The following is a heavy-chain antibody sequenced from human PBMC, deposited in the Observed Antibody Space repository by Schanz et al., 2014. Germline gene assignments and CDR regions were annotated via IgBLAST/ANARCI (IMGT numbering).Heavy chain of an antibody. V-gene: IGHV3-23*01. D-gene: IGHD3-3*01. J-gene: IGHJ4*02. Sequence: EVHLLESGGGLVQPGGSLRLSCAASGFTFSSYAMSWVRQAPGKGLEWVSSISSGGNPYYANSVKGRFGISRDNSENTLYLQMNSLRAEDTAVYYCVRDSFFAFDYWGQGTLXTVSS. CDR1: GFTFSSYA. CDR2: ISSGGNP. CDR3: VRDSFFAFDY.